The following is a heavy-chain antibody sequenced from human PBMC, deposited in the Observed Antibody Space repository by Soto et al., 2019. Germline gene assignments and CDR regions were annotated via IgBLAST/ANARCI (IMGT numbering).Heavy chain of an antibody. V-gene: IGHV4-4*02. CDR3: ARCLAYCGGECSIFDH. CDR1: GGSISSSNC. D-gene: IGHD2-21*01. Sequence: SETLSLTGAVSGGSISSSNCWSCVLQPPGRGLEWMVEIYHSVSTNYNHSLNSRGTISVDKSKHQFSLKLSSMTSADTELYYSARCLAYCGGECSIFDHLGQGTLVTVSS. J-gene: IGHJ4*02. CDR2: IYHSVST.